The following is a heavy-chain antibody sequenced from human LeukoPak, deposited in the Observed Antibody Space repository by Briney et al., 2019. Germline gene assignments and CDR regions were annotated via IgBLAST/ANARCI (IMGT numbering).Heavy chain of an antibody. V-gene: IGHV1-46*01. CDR2: INPSGGST. J-gene: IGHJ5*02. Sequence: GASVKVSCKASGYTFTNYFMHWVRQAPGLGLEWMGVINPSGGSTTYAQTFQGRVTMTSDTSTSTLYMELSGLRSEDTAVYYCARLLDYYDTTGYYLGGTQDWFDPWGQGTLVTVSS. CDR3: ARLLDYYDTTGYYLGGTQDWFDP. D-gene: IGHD3-22*01. CDR1: GYTFTNYF.